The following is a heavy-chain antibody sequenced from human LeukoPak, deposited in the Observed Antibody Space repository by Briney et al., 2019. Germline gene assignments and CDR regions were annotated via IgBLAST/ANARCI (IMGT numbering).Heavy chain of an antibody. CDR1: GFTVSSSY. D-gene: IGHD3-22*01. J-gene: IGHJ4*02. CDR2: INWNGDST. Sequence: PGGSLRLSCAASGFTVSSSYMTWVRQAPGKGLEWVSGINWNGDSTDYADSVKGRFTISRDNAKNSLYLQMNSLRAEDTALYYCARDLRVVITGSFDSWGQGTLVTVSS. V-gene: IGHV3-20*04. CDR3: ARDLRVVITGSFDS.